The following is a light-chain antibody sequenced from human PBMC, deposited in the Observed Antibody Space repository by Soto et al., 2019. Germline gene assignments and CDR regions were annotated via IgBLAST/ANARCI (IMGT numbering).Light chain of an antibody. CDR1: SSDVGGYNY. V-gene: IGLV2-14*03. Sequence: QSVLTQPASVSGSPGQSITISCTGTSSDVGGYNYVSWYQQHPGKAPKLMIYDVNNRPSGVSNRFSGSKSGDTASLTISGLQAEDEADYYCSSYTSSRNEVFGTGTKVTVL. J-gene: IGLJ1*01. CDR2: DVN. CDR3: SSYTSSRNEV.